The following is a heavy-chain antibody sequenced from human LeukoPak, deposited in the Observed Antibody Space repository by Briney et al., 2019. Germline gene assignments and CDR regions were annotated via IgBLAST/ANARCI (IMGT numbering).Heavy chain of an antibody. CDR3: AHRLEAPQLAIFGVVIPNWFDP. V-gene: IGHV2-5*01. D-gene: IGHD3-3*01. CDR1: GFSLSTSGVG. CDR2: IYWNDDK. Sequence: SGPTLVKPTQTLTLTCTFSGFSLSTSGVGVGWIRQPPGKALEWLALIYWNDDKRYSPSLKSRLTITKDTSKNQVVLTMTNMDPVDAATYYCAHRLEAPQLAIFGVVIPNWFDPWGQGTLVTVSS. J-gene: IGHJ5*02.